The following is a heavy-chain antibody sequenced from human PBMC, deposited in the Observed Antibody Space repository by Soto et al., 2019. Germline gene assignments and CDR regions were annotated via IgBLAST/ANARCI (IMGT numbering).Heavy chain of an antibody. CDR2: ISSSSSTI. CDR1: GFTFSHHS. V-gene: IGHV3-48*01. D-gene: IGHD3-16*01. Sequence: GGSLRLSCAASGFTFSHHSMNWVRQAPGKGLEWVSYISSSSSTIHYEDSVRGRFTISRDNAKNSLYLQMSSLRAEDTAVYYCARGPGNMNSYDYWGQGTLVTVSS. J-gene: IGHJ4*02. CDR3: ARGPGNMNSYDY.